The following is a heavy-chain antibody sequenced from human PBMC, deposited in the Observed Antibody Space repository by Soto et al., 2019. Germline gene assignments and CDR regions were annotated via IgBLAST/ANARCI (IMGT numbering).Heavy chain of an antibody. CDR3: ARAHYGDYGYGMDV. J-gene: IGHJ6*02. D-gene: IGHD4-17*01. Sequence: SDTLSLTCAVSGGSIIIGGYSWSWIRQPPGKGLEWIGYTYHSGTTYYNPSLKSRVTISVDRSKDQFSLKLSSVTAADTAVYYCARAHYGDYGYGMDVWGQGTTVTVSS. CDR1: GGSIIIGGYS. V-gene: IGHV4-30-2*01. CDR2: TYHSGTT.